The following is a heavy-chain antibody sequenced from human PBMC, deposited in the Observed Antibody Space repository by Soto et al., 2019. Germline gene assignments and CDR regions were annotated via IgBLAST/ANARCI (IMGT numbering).Heavy chain of an antibody. Sequence: GGSLRLSCAASGFTLSSYGMHWVRQAPGKGLEWVAVISYDGSNKYYADSVKGRFTISRDNSKNTLYLQMNSLRAEGTAVYYCAKEGDIVLMVYDYGMDVWGQGTTVTVSS. CDR1: GFTLSSYG. D-gene: IGHD2-8*01. J-gene: IGHJ6*02. CDR2: ISYDGSNK. V-gene: IGHV3-30*18. CDR3: AKEGDIVLMVYDYGMDV.